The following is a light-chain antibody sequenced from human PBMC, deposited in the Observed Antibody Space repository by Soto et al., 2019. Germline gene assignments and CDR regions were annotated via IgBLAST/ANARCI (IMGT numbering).Light chain of an antibody. J-gene: IGKJ1*01. V-gene: IGKV3-20*01. CDR3: QQYGSART. Sequence: EIVLTQSPGTLSLSPGERATLSCRASQSVSSSYLAWYQQKPGQAPRLLIYGASSSATGIPDRFSGSGSGTDFTLTISRLEPEDFAVCYCQQYGSARTFVQGPKVEIK. CDR2: GAS. CDR1: QSVSSSY.